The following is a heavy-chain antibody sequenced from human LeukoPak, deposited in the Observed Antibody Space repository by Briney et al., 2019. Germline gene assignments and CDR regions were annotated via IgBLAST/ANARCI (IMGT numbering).Heavy chain of an antibody. J-gene: IGHJ3*02. CDR3: AREVATIRGDTFDI. D-gene: IGHD5-24*01. CDR2: INHNGNVN. V-gene: IGHV3-7*01. CDR1: GFTFSSYW. Sequence: GGSLRLSCAASGFTFSSYWMNWARQAPGKGLEWVASINHNGNVNYYVDSVKGRFSISRDNAKSSLYLQMNSLRAEDTAIYFCAREVATIRGDTFDIWGQGTMVIVSS.